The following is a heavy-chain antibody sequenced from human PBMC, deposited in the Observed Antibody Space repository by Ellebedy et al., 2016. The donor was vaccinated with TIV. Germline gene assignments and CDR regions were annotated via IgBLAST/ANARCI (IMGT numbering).Heavy chain of an antibody. J-gene: IGHJ4*02. CDR3: ARGGGAYCSSTSCYAFPEDY. V-gene: IGHV1-18*01. Sequence: ASVKVSCXASGYTFTSYGISWVRQAPGQGLEWMGWISAYNGNTNYAQKLQGRVTMTTDTSTSTAYMELRSLRSDDTAVYYCARGGGAYCSSTSCYAFPEDYWGQGTLVTVSS. CDR2: ISAYNGNT. D-gene: IGHD2-2*01. CDR1: GYTFTSYG.